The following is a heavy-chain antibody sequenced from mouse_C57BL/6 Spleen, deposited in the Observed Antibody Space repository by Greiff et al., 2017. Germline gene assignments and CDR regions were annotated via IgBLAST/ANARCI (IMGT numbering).Heavy chain of an antibody. J-gene: IGHJ3*01. V-gene: IGHV1-82*01. CDR2: IYPGDGDT. Sequence: VQLQQSGPELVKPGASVKISCKASGYAFSSSWMNWVKQRPGKGLEWIGRIYPGDGDTNYKGKFKGKATLTADKSSSTAYMQLSSLTSEDSAVYFCARGDRHWGQGTLVTVSA. CDR3: ARGDRH. CDR1: GYAFSSSW.